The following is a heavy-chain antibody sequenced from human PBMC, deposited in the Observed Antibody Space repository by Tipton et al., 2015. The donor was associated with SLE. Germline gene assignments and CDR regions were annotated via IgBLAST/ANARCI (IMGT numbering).Heavy chain of an antibody. CDR1: NGSVNYYH. D-gene: IGHD1-1*01. CDR2: IYSSGTT. J-gene: IGHJ3*02. Sequence: TLSLTCTVSNGSVNYYHWSWIRQPPGKGLEWIGWIYSSGTTSHNPSLKSRVTLSVDTSKNQFSLKLSSVTAADTAVYYCARDERLLGGGAFDIWGQGTMVTVSS. V-gene: IGHV4-4*07. CDR3: ARDERLLGGGAFDI.